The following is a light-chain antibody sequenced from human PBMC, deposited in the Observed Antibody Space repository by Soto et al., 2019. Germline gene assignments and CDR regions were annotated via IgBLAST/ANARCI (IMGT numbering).Light chain of an antibody. CDR2: GAF. J-gene: IGKJ5*01. Sequence: GEKAPLSCTSSQRVSTGFLAWYQQKPGQAPRLLIYGAFSRATGIPDRFSGSGSGTDFTLTTSRLEPEDFAVYFCQQCRVWPAVTFGQGTRLEIK. CDR1: QRVSTGF. CDR3: QQCRVWPAVT. V-gene: IGKV3D-20*02.